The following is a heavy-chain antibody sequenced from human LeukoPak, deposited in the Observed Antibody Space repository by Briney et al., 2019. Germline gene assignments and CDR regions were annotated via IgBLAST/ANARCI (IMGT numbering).Heavy chain of an antibody. D-gene: IGHD3-22*01. V-gene: IGHV4-39*01. CDR3: ARHVTLSGYYDSSGYYDY. J-gene: IGHJ4*02. CDR1: GGSISSSSYY. CDR2: IYYSGST. Sequence: SETLSLTGTVSGGSISSSSYYWGWIRQPPGKGLEWIGSIYYSGSTYYNPSLKSRVTISVDTSKNQFSLTLSSVTAADTAVYYCARHVTLSGYYDSSGYYDYWGQGTLVTVSS.